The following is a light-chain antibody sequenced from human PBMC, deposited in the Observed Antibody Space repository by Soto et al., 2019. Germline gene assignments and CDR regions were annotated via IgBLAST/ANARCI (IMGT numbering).Light chain of an antibody. Sequence: QSALTQPASVSGSPGQSITISCTGTSSDVGGYNYVSWYQQHPGKAPKLMIYDVSNRPSGVSNRFSGSKSGNTASLTISGLQDDDEADYYCSSYTSSSTPLYVFGTGTKLTVL. V-gene: IGLV2-14*01. J-gene: IGLJ1*01. CDR2: DVS. CDR3: SSYTSSSTPLYV. CDR1: SSDVGGYNY.